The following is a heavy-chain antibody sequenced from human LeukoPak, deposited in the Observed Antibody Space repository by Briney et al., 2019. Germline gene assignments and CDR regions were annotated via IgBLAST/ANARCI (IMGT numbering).Heavy chain of an antibody. J-gene: IGHJ4*02. Sequence: SETLSLTCTVSGGSISSGSYYWSWIRQPAGKGLEWIGRIYTSGSTNYNPSLKSRVTISVDTSKNQFSLKLSSVTAADTAVYYCATEQWLRYHGYWGQGTLVTVSS. CDR1: GGSISSGSYY. CDR2: IYTSGST. CDR3: ATEQWLRYHGY. D-gene: IGHD5-12*01. V-gene: IGHV4-61*02.